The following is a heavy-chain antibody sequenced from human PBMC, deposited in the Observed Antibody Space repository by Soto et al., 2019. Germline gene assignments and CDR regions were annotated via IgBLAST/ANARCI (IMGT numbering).Heavy chain of an antibody. CDR2: IYDSGNT. D-gene: IGHD3-10*01. J-gene: IGHJ5*02. CDR3: ATVWLGESFFDP. Sequence: QVQLQESGPGLVKPSQTLSLTCTVSGGSISSGAYYWSWIRQHPGKGLEWIGYIYDSGNTHYNPSLKSRVTISVDTSKNQFSLMLSSVTAADTAVYYCATVWLGESFFDPWGQGTLVTVSS. V-gene: IGHV4-31*03. CDR1: GGSISSGAYY.